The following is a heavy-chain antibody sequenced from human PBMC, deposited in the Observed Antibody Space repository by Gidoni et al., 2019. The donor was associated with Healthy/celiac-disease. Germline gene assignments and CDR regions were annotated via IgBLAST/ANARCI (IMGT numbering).Heavy chain of an antibody. CDR2: IFYSGST. D-gene: IGHD6-13*01. J-gene: IGHJ4*02. V-gene: IGHV4-39*01. CDR3: ARSIHRAIAAAGTAF. Sequence: QLQLQESGPGLVKPSETLSPTCTVSGGSISSSSYYWGWIRQPPGKGLEWIGSIFYSGSTYYNPSLKSRVTISVNTSKNRFSLKLSSVTAADTAVYYCARSIHRAIAAAGTAFWGQGTLVTVSS. CDR1: GGSISSSSYY.